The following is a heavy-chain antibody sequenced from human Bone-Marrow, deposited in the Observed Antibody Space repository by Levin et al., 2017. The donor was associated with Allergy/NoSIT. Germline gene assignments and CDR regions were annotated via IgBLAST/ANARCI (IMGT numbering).Heavy chain of an antibody. CDR3: VRPSTSCSTTSCYVGGFV. CDR2: SRNKANSYTT. CDR1: GFIFSDHY. D-gene: IGHD2-2*01. V-gene: IGHV3-72*01. J-gene: IGHJ6*03. Sequence: GESLKISCAASGFIFSDHYMDWVRQAPGKGLEWVGRSRNKANSYTTEYAASVKGRFIISRDDSENSLYLQMNSLKTEDTAVYYCVRPSTSCSTTSCYVGGFVWGKGTTVTVS.